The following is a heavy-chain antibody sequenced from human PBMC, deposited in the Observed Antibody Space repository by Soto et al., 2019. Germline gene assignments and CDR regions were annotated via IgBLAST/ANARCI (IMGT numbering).Heavy chain of an antibody. Sequence: QVQLVQSGAEVKKPGASVKVSCKASGYTFTSYDINWVRQATGQGLEWMGWMNPNSGNTGYAQKFQGRVTMNRNTSIRTAYMELSSLRSEDTAVYYCASYYGSGAYYYYGMDVWGQGTTVTVSS. D-gene: IGHD3-10*01. CDR1: GYTFTSYD. CDR2: MNPNSGNT. CDR3: ASYYGSGAYYYYGMDV. J-gene: IGHJ6*02. V-gene: IGHV1-8*01.